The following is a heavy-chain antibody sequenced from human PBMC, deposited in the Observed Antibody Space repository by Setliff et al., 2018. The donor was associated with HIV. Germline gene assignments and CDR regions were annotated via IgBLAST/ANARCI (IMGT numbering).Heavy chain of an antibody. Sequence: ASVKVSCKASGYTFTNYYMHWVRQAPGQGLEWMGWINPNSGGTNYAQKFQGRVTMTRDTSISTAYMELSRLRSEGTAVYYCARDHHSGRGSNFPWYSDLWGRGTLVTVSS. D-gene: IGHD1-26*01. J-gene: IGHJ2*01. CDR2: INPNSGGT. CDR3: ARDHHSGRGSNFPWYSDL. V-gene: IGHV1-2*02. CDR1: GYTFTNYY.